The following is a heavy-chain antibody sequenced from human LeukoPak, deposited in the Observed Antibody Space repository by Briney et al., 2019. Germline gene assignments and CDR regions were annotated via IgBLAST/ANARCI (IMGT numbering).Heavy chain of an antibody. CDR2: IKQDGSEK. J-gene: IGHJ4*02. V-gene: IGHV3-7*01. CDR3: ARDPFYSSS. Sequence: GGSPRLSCAASGFIFSSYWMSWVRQAPGKGLEWVANIKQDGSEKYYVDSVKGRFTISRDNAKNSLYLQMNSLRAEDTAVYYCARDPFYSSSWGQGTLVTVSS. D-gene: IGHD6-13*01. CDR1: GFIFSSYW.